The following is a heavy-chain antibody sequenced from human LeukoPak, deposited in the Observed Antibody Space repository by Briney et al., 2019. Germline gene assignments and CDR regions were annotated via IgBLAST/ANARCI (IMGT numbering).Heavy chain of an antibody. CDR3: AKPAGGVPAPDC. D-gene: IGHD3-16*01. Sequence: PGGSLRLSCAASGFIVSSNYMNWVRQAPGKGLEWVSAISGSGGSTYYADSVKGRFTISRDNSKNTLYLQMNSLRAEDTAVYYCAKPAGGVPAPDCWGQGTLVTVSS. CDR1: GFIVSSNY. V-gene: IGHV3-23*01. J-gene: IGHJ4*02. CDR2: ISGSGGST.